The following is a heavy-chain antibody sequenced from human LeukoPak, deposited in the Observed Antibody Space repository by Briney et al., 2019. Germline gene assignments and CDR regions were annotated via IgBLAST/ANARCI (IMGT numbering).Heavy chain of an antibody. CDR3: ARNFGGNSGHYYDMDV. Sequence: GRSLRLSCAASGFTMTVYGMDWVRQAPGKGLEWVAFISDEGSHTWYGGSVQGRFTISRDTSKNTLNLQMNSLRAEDTAVYYCARNFGGNSGHYYDMDVWGQGTTVTVSS. CDR1: GFTMTVYG. J-gene: IGHJ6*02. D-gene: IGHD4-23*01. V-gene: IGHV3-33*07. CDR2: ISDEGSHT.